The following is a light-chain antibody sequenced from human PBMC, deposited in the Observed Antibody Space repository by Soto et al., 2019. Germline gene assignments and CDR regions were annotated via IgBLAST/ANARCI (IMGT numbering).Light chain of an antibody. J-gene: IGKJ2*01. CDR1: QSVSSH. Sequence: EIVLTQSPATLSLSPGERATLSCRASQSVSSHLAWYQQKPGQAPRLLIYDASNRATGIPARFSGSGSGTDFTLTISSLEPADFAVYYCQQRSKWPPSYTFGQGTKLETK. CDR2: DAS. CDR3: QQRSKWPPSYT. V-gene: IGKV3-11*01.